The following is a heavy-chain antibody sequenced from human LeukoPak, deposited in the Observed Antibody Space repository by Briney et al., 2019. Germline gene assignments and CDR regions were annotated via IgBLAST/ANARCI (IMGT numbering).Heavy chain of an antibody. Sequence: SQTLSLTCAISGDSVSSNSAAWNWIRQSPSRGLEWLGRTYYRSKWYNDYAVSVKSRITINPDTSKNQFSLQLNSVTPEDTAVYYCARSPSWYSSGWYVSHFDYWGQGTLVTVSS. D-gene: IGHD6-19*01. CDR2: TYYRSKWYN. J-gene: IGHJ4*02. V-gene: IGHV6-1*01. CDR1: GDSVSSNSAA. CDR3: ARSPSWYSSGWYVSHFDY.